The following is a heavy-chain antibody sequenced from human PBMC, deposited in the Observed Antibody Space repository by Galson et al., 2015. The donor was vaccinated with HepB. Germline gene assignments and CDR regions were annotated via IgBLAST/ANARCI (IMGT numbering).Heavy chain of an antibody. CDR1: GYTFSSYG. CDR2: ISAYNGST. J-gene: IGHJ5*02. V-gene: IGHV1-18*01. Sequence: SVKVSCKASGYTFSSYGISWVRQAPGQGLEWMGWISAYNGSTNYAQKLQGRVTLTTDTSTSTAYMEMRSLRSDDTAVYYCARVYGDWFDPWGQGTQVIVSS. D-gene: IGHD4-17*01. CDR3: ARVYGDWFDP.